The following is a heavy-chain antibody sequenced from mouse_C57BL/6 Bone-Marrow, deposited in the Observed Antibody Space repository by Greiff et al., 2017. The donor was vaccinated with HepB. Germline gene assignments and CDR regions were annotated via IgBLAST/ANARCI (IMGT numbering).Heavy chain of an antibody. V-gene: IGHV2-2*01. CDR2: IWSGGST. D-gene: IGHD2-2*01. CDR1: GFSLTSYG. J-gene: IGHJ4*01. CDR3: ARRGGYPHYYAMDY. Sequence: VKLMESGPGLVQPSQSLSITCTVSGFSLTSYGVHWVRQSPGKGLEWLGVIWSGGSTDYNAAFISRLSISKDNSKSQVFFKMNSLQADDTAIYYCARRGGYPHYYAMDYWGQGTSVTVSS.